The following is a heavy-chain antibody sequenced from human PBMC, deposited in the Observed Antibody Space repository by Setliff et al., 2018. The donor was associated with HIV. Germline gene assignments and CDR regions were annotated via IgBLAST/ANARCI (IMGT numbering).Heavy chain of an antibody. J-gene: IGHJ4*02. CDR2: IYYSGST. V-gene: IGHV4-59*01. D-gene: IGHD2-2*01. Sequence: SETLSLTCTVSGGSISSYYWSWIRQPPGKGPEWIGYIYYSGSTNYNPSLKSRATISVDTSKNQFSLKLSPVTAADTAVYYCAREVPARQHFDFWGQGTLVTVSS. CDR3: AREVPARQHFDF. CDR1: GGSISSYY.